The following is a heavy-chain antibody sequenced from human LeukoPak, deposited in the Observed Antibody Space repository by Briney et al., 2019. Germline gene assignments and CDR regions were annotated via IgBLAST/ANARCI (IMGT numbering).Heavy chain of an antibody. Sequence: SQTLSLTCDISGDSVSSNSAAWNWIRQSPSRGLEWLGRTYYRSKWFDGYAESVKSRITINPDTSKNQFSLQLNSVTPEDTAVYYCARDLGYSSTFLAFDIWGQGTMVTVSS. CDR1: GDSVSSNSAA. CDR3: ARDLGYSSTFLAFDI. D-gene: IGHD6-13*01. J-gene: IGHJ3*02. V-gene: IGHV6-1*01. CDR2: TYYRSKWFD.